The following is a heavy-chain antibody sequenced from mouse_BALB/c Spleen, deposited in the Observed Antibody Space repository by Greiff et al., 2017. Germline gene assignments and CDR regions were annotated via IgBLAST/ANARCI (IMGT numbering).Heavy chain of an antibody. J-gene: IGHJ1*01. Sequence: EVQLQQSGPGLVKPSQSLSLTCTVTGYSITSDYAWNWIRQFPGNKLEWMGYISYSGSTSYNPSLKSRISITRDTSKNQFFLQLNSVTTEDTATYYCAGYDGYACWYFDVWGAGTTVTVSS. CDR3: AGYDGYACWYFDV. CDR1: GYSITSDYA. D-gene: IGHD2-3*01. CDR2: ISYSGST. V-gene: IGHV3-2*02.